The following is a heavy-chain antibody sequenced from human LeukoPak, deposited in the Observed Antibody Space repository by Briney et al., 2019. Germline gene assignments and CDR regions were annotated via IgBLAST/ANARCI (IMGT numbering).Heavy chain of an antibody. D-gene: IGHD3-3*01. Sequence: PSETLSLSCSVSGGTINGYYWSWIRQPPGKGLEWIAYIHSGGSTMFDPSLRSRVTISVDTSKNQVSLKLNSAAASDTAVYYCARHRAGVTTIPDSSYYFMDVWGKATTVSVS. CDR1: GGTINGYY. CDR3: ARHRAGVTTIPDSSYYFMDV. CDR2: IHSGGST. V-gene: IGHV4-4*09. J-gene: IGHJ6*03.